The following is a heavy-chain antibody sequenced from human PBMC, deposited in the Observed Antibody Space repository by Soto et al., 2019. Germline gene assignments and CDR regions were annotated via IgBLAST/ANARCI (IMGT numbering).Heavy chain of an antibody. V-gene: IGHV4-34*01. CDR3: ARASNDCSSTSCPKDFDF. CDR2: INHSGST. D-gene: IGHD2-2*01. J-gene: IGHJ4*02. CDR1: GGSFSGYY. Sequence: QVQVQQWGAGLLKTSETLSLTCAVYGGSFSGYYWSWIRQPPGKGLEWIGEINHSGSTNYNPSLKSRVTISVDTSKNQFSLKLSSVTAADTAVYYCARASNDCSSTSCPKDFDFWGQGTLVTVSS.